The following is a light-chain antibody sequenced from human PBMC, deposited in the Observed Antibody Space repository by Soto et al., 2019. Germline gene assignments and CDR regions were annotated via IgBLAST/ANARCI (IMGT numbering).Light chain of an antibody. CDR2: EVG. J-gene: IGLJ2*01. Sequence: QSALTQPPSASGSPGQSVAISCTGTSNDVGVYNYVSWYQQHPGKAPKLMIFEVGKRPSGVPDRFSGSKSGNAASLTVSGLQAEDEADYFCTSYAGTHVVFGGGTQLTVL. V-gene: IGLV2-8*01. CDR1: SNDVGVYNY. CDR3: TSYAGTHVV.